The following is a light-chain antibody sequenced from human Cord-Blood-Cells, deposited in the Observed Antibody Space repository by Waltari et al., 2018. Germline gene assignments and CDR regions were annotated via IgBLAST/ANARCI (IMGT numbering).Light chain of an antibody. CDR3: QQRSNWPPPLT. V-gene: IGKV3-11*01. CDR1: QSVTSY. Sequence: EIVLTQSPATLSLSLGAGATLPCRASQSVTSYFAWYHQKPGQAPRLLIYDASNSATGIPARFSGSGSGTDFTLTISSLAPEDFAVYYCQQRSNWPPPLTFGGGTKVEIK. CDR2: DAS. J-gene: IGKJ4*01.